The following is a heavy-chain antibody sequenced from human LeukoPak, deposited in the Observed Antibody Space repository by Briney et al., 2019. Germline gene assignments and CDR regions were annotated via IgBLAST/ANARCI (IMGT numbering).Heavy chain of an antibody. CDR3: AVQSTGYYFDS. V-gene: IGHV4-59*01. J-gene: IGHJ4*02. Sequence: SETLSLTCTVSGGSISRYYWSWIRQPPGKGLEWIGYVYNSGSTNYNPSLRSRVTISLDTSRNQFSLKLSSVTAADTAVYYCAVQSTGYYFDSWGQGTLATVSS. D-gene: IGHD3-22*01. CDR2: VYNSGST. CDR1: GGSISRYY.